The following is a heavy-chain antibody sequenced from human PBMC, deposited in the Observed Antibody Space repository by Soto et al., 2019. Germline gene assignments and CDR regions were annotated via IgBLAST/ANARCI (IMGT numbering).Heavy chain of an antibody. CDR3: ARDLSGGKAAREYYCYSGMDV. J-gene: IGHJ6*02. Sequence: GGSLRLSCAASGFTFSSYAMHWVRQAPGKGLEWGAVISYDGSNKYYADSVKGRFTISRDNSKNTLYLQMNSLRAEDTAVYYCARDLSGGKAAREYYCYSGMDVWGQGTTVTVSS. V-gene: IGHV3-30*04. CDR2: ISYDGSNK. D-gene: IGHD6-6*01. CDR1: GFTFSSYA.